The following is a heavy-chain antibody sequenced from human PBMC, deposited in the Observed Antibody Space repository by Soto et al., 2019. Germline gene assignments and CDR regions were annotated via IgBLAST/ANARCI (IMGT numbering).Heavy chain of an antibody. D-gene: IGHD6-19*01. CDR2: IWYDGSNK. CDR1: GFTFSSYG. Sequence: GGSLRLSCAASGFTFSSYGMHWVRQAPGKGLERVAVIWYDGSNKYYADSVKGRFTISRDNSKNTLYLQMNSLRAEDTAVYYCARDSWYSSGWYSRYYYGMDVWGQGTTVTVSS. CDR3: ARDSWYSSGWYSRYYYGMDV. J-gene: IGHJ6*02. V-gene: IGHV3-33*01.